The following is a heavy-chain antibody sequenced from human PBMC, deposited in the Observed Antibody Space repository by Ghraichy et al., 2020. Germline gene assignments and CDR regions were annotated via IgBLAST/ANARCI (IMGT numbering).Heavy chain of an antibody. V-gene: IGHV4-38-2*02. J-gene: IGHJ3*02. CDR2: IYHSGST. Sequence: SETLSLTCTVSGYSISSGYYWGWIRQPPGKGLEWIGSIYHSGSTYYNPSLKSRVTISVDTSKNQFSLKLSSVTAADTAVYYCATAGEDSSGYKLKIDAFDIWGQGTMVTVSS. D-gene: IGHD3-22*01. CDR3: ATAGEDSSGYKLKIDAFDI. CDR1: GYSISSGYY.